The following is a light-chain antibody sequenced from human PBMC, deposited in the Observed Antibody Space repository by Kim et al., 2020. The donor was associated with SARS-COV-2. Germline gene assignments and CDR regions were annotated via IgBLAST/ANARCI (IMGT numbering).Light chain of an antibody. CDR2: GAS. CDR1: QSVSSSY. CDR3: QQYGSSPLT. J-gene: IGKJ4*01. V-gene: IGKV3-20*01. Sequence: EIVLTQSPGTLSLSPGERATLSCRASQSVSSSYLAWYQQKPGQAPRLLIYGASSRATGIPDRFSGSGSGTDFTLTISRLEPEDFAVYYCQQYGSSPLTYGGETSVDIK.